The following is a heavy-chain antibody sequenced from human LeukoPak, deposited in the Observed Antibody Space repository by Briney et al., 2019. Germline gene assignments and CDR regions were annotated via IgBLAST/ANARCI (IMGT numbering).Heavy chain of an antibody. J-gene: IGHJ3*02. D-gene: IGHD3-22*01. CDR1: GFTFSSYA. Sequence: PGGSLRLSCAASGFTFSSYAMSWVRQAPGKGLEWVSAISGSGGSTYYADSVKGRFTISRDNSKNTLYLQMNSLRAEDTAVYYCASSSYDSSGTRGAFDIWRQGTMVTVSS. CDR2: ISGSGGST. V-gene: IGHV3-23*01. CDR3: ASSSYDSSGTRGAFDI.